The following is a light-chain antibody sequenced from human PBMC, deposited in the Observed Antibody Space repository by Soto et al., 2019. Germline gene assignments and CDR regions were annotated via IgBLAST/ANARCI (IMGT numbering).Light chain of an antibody. CDR1: QTIAKY. V-gene: IGKV1-39*01. CDR3: QQSYSTPPIT. Sequence: IQLTQSPSSLSASVGDRVTITCRASQTIAKYLNWYQHKPGKAPNLLIYAASNLQSGVPSRFGGSGSGAAFTLTISSLQPEDFATYYCQQSYSTPPITFGQGTRLEI. CDR2: AAS. J-gene: IGKJ5*01.